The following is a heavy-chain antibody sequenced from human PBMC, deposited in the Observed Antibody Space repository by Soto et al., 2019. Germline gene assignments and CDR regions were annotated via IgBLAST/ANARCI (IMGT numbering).Heavy chain of an antibody. CDR2: ISFEGSHK. CDR1: GFAIRNNA. J-gene: IGHJ4*02. Sequence: QVQLVESGGGVVQPGRSLRLSCEASGFAIRNNAIHWVRQTPGKGLQWVAVISFEGSHKYYADSVKGRFTVSRDNPKKTVSLQMDSLTVEDSALYYCVRAAGIAAAGSSQGVLWGQGTLVTVSS. V-gene: IGHV3-30-3*01. CDR3: VRAAGIAAAGSSQGVL. D-gene: IGHD6-13*01.